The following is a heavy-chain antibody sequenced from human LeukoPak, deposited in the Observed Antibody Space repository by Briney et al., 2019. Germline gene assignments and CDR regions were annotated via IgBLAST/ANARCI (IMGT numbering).Heavy chain of an antibody. Sequence: KTGGSLRLSCVVSGFAFSSYSMNWVRQAPGKGLEWASSISSSSSYIYYADSVKGRFTISRDNAKNSLYLQMNSLRAEDTAVYYCARDMAGSGSYYGYWGQGTLVTVSS. J-gene: IGHJ4*02. CDR3: ARDMAGSGSYYGY. CDR2: ISSSSSYI. V-gene: IGHV3-21*01. D-gene: IGHD3-10*01. CDR1: GFAFSSYS.